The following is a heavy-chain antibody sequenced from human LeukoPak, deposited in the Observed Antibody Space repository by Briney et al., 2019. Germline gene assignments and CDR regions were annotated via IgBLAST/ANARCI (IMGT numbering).Heavy chain of an antibody. D-gene: IGHD1-26*01. J-gene: IGHJ6*03. CDR1: GFTFSSYA. CDR2: ISGSGGST. Sequence: GGSLRLSCAASGFTFSSYAMSWVRQAPGKGLEWVSAISGSGGSTYYADSVKGRFTISRDNSKNTLYLQMNSLRAEDTAVYYCAKVPLGNYYYYYMDVWGKGTTVTVSS. V-gene: IGHV3-23*01. CDR3: AKVPLGNYYYYYMDV.